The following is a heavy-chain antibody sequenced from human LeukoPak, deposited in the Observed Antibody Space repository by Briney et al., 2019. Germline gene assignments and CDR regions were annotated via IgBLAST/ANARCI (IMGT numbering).Heavy chain of an antibody. D-gene: IGHD6-6*01. CDR1: GDSIHSVYYF. V-gene: IGHV4-39*01. CDR2: VYGDT. Sequence: SETLSLTCTVSGDSIHSVYYFWGWIRQPPGKGLEWIGSVYGDTSYSPSLKSRVIISVDTSKNQFSLNLTSVTAADTALYYCARHRKSARNYLYYYMDVWGKGTTVTVSS. CDR3: ARHRKSARNYLYYYMDV. J-gene: IGHJ6*03.